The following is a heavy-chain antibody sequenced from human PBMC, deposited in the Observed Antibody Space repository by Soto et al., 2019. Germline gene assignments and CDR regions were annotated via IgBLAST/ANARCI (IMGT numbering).Heavy chain of an antibody. CDR3: ARQIWFGEQGYYYYGMDV. CDR1: GGSISRYY. D-gene: IGHD3-10*01. J-gene: IGHJ6*02. V-gene: IGHV4-59*08. Sequence: NPSETLSLTCTVSGGSISRYYWSWIRQPPGKGLEWIGYIYYSGSTNYNPSLKSRVTISVDTSKNQFSLKLSSVTAADTAVYYCARQIWFGEQGYYYYGMDVWGQGTTVTVS. CDR2: IYYSGST.